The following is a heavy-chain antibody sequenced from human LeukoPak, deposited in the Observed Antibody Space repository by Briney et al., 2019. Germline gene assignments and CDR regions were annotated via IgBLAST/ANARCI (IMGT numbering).Heavy chain of an antibody. CDR3: ARRRRGGYCSSTSCSRYYYYYYMDV. D-gene: IGHD2-2*01. V-gene: IGHV3-7*01. CDR1: GFTFSSYW. CDR2: IKQDGSEK. Sequence: PGGSLRLSCAASGFTFSSYWMSWVRQAPGKGLEWVANIKQDGSEKYYVDSVKGRFTISRDNAKNSLYLQMNSLRAEDPAVYYCARRRRGGYCSSTSCSRYYYYYYMDVWGKGTTVTVSS. J-gene: IGHJ6*03.